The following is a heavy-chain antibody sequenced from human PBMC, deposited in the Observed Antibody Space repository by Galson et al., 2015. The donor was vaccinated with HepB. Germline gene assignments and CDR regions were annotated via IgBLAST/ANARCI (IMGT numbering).Heavy chain of an antibody. CDR2: IIPIFSTP. CDR3: ASRDGYNYYYFHY. Sequence: SVKVSCKASGGNFSSYAISWVRLAPGQGLEWMGGIIPIFSTPIYAQMFQGRVTITSDESTSTVYMELSSLRSDDTAVYYCASRDGYNYYYFHYWGQGTLVTVSP. D-gene: IGHD5-24*01. CDR1: GGNFSSYA. V-gene: IGHV1-69*13. J-gene: IGHJ4*02.